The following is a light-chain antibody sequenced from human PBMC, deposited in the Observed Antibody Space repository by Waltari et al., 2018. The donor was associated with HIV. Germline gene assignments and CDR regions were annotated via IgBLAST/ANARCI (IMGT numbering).Light chain of an antibody. V-gene: IGLV2-14*01. CDR2: EVS. CDR1: SSHVGGYNY. J-gene: IGLJ2*01. CDR3: SSYTSSSTLV. Sequence: QSALPQPASVSGSPGQSIPISCTGTSSHVGGYNYVSWYQQHPGKAPKLMIYEVSNRPSGVSNRFSGSKSDNTASLTIAGLQAEDEADYYCSSYTSSSTLVFGGGTKLTVL.